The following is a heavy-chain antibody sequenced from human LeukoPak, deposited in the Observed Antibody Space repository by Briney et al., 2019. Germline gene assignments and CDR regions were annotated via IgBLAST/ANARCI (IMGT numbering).Heavy chain of an antibody. J-gene: IGHJ4*02. V-gene: IGHV3-23*01. Sequence: GGSLRLSCAASGFTSSSYAMSWVRQAPGKGLEWVSAISGSGGSTYYADSVKGRFTISRDNSKNTLYLQMNSLRAEDTAVYYCAKTSYDSSGYYYFDYWGQGTLVTVSS. D-gene: IGHD3-22*01. CDR1: GFTSSSYA. CDR2: ISGSGGST. CDR3: AKTSYDSSGYYYFDY.